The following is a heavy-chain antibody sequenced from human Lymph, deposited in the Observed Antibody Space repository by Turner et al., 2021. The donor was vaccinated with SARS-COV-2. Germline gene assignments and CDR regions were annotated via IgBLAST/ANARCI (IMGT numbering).Heavy chain of an antibody. Sequence: QVQLQESGPGLVKPSETLSLTCTVSGGSISSYYWSWIRQPPGKGLEWIGYINYSGSTNYNPSLKSRVTISVDTSKNQFSLKLSSVTAADTAVYYCGVGPTRWYFQHWGQGTLVTVSS. J-gene: IGHJ1*01. CDR3: GVGPTRWYFQH. CDR2: INYSGST. CDR1: GGSISSYY. D-gene: IGHD1-26*01. V-gene: IGHV4-59*01.